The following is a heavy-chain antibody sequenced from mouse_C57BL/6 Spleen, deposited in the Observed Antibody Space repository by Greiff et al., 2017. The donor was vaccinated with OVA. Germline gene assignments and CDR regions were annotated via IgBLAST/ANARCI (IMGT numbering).Heavy chain of an antibody. Sequence: EVQLVESEGGLVQPGSSMKLSCTASGFTFSDYYMAWVRQVPEKGLEWVANINYDGSSTYYLDSLKSRFIISRDNAKNILYLQMSSLKSEDTATYYCARGWDYYGSDGFDYWGQGTTLTVSS. D-gene: IGHD1-1*01. CDR2: INYDGSST. J-gene: IGHJ2*01. CDR3: ARGWDYYGSDGFDY. V-gene: IGHV5-16*01. CDR1: GFTFSDYY.